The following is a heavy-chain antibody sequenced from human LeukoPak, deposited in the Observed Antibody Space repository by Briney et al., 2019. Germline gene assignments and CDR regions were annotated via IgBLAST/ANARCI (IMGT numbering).Heavy chain of an antibody. CDR2: IHTRGST. CDR1: GGSISGYY. J-gene: IGHJ4*02. D-gene: IGHD6-19*01. CDR3: AGNSGWYVYNY. Sequence: SETLSLTCTVSGGSISGYYWSWIRQPPGKGLEWIGYIHTRGSTNYNPSLKSRVTISVDTSKNQFSLKLSSVTAADTAVYYCAGNSGWYVYNYWGQGTLVSVSS. V-gene: IGHV4-4*09.